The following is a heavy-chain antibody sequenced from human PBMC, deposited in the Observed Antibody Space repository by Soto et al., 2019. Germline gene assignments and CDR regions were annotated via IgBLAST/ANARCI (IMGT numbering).Heavy chain of an antibody. Sequence: GESLKISCKGSGYSFTSYWIGWVRQMPGKGLEWMGIIYPGNSDTRYSPSFKGQVTISADKSISTAYLQWSSLKASDTAIFYCARLPPFDWLLSYYFDYGGKGTLVTVS. D-gene: IGHD3-9*01. V-gene: IGHV5-51*01. J-gene: IGHJ4*02. CDR3: ARLPPFDWLLSYYFDY. CDR2: IYPGNSDT. CDR1: GYSFTSYW.